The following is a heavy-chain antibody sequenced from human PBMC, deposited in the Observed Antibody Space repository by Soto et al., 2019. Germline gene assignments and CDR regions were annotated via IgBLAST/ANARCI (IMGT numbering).Heavy chain of an antibody. CDR1: GFSFSNYY. CDR2: INSSGSTI. D-gene: IGHD3-3*01. CDR3: ASRWYDRRLPFDY. V-gene: IGHV3-11*01. J-gene: IGHJ4*02. Sequence: GESLRLSCAASGFSFSNYYMSWIRQAPGKGLEWVSYINSSGSTIYYPYPMNRRFTISSDNTNNSPYLQINSLRADNTALYYCASRWYDRRLPFDYWGKGTLVTVS.